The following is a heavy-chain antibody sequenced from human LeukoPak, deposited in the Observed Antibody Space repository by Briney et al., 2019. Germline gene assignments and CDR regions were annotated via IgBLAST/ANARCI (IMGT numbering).Heavy chain of an antibody. CDR1: GGTFSSYA. Sequence: GASVKVSCKASGGTFSSYAISWVRQAPGQGLEWMGGIIPIFGTANYAQKFQGRVTITADKSTSTAYMELSSLRSEDTAVYYCARAERPYYYDSSGPTVGFDYWGQGTLVTVSS. CDR2: IIPIFGTA. J-gene: IGHJ4*02. D-gene: IGHD3-22*01. V-gene: IGHV1-69*06. CDR3: ARAERPYYYDSSGPTVGFDY.